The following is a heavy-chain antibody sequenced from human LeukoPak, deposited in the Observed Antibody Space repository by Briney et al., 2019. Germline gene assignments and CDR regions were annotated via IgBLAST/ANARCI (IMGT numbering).Heavy chain of an antibody. CDR1: GDSISNHY. J-gene: IGHJ4*02. Sequence: PSDTLSLTCTVSGDSISNHYWSWLRQPPGKGLVWIGYIFYSGNTHYNPSLKSRVTMSVDTSKNQFSLRLSSVTPADTAVYYCARDRGEGIVGTFDYWGQGTLVTVSS. CDR3: ARDRGEGIVGTFDY. D-gene: IGHD1-26*01. V-gene: IGHV4-59*11. CDR2: IFYSGNT.